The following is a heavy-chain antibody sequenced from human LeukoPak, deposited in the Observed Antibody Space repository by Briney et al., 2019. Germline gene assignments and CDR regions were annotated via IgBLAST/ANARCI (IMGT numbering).Heavy chain of an antibody. D-gene: IGHD6-6*01. Sequence: ASVTVSCEASGYTFTGYYIHWVRQAPGQGLEWMGWIYPYSGDTNYAQNFQGRVTVTRDTSISTAYMELSSLKSDDTAVYYCARDRNSGSSLDIWGQGTMLTVSS. J-gene: IGHJ3*02. V-gene: IGHV1-2*02. CDR3: ARDRNSGSSLDI. CDR1: GYTFTGYY. CDR2: IYPYSGDT.